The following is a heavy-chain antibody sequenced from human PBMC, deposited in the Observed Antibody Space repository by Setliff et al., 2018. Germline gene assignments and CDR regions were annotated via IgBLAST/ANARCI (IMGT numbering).Heavy chain of an antibody. CDR1: GFTFSTYA. CDR2: IKKDGSIK. Sequence: LRLSCAASGFTFSTYAMTWVRQAPGKGLEWVANIKKDGSIKYYLDSVRGRFTISRDNAENSLTLQMNSLRVEDTAVYYCSRDLQGSGDYVVDYWGQGTLVTVSS. J-gene: IGHJ4*02. V-gene: IGHV3-7*01. D-gene: IGHD4-17*01. CDR3: SRDLQGSGDYVVDY.